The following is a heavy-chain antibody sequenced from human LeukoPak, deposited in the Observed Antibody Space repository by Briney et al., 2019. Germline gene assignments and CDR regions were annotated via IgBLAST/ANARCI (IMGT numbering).Heavy chain of an antibody. Sequence: SQTLSLSCAISGDSVSSNSVTWNWIRQSPSRGLEWLGRTYYRSTWYNDYAVSVRGRITVNPDTSKNQFSLRLNSVTPEDTAVYYCARRLTQYDCFDPWGQGILVTVSS. CDR1: GDSVSSNSVT. CDR2: TYYRSTWYN. CDR3: ARRLTQYDCFDP. J-gene: IGHJ5*02. D-gene: IGHD2-2*01. V-gene: IGHV6-1*01.